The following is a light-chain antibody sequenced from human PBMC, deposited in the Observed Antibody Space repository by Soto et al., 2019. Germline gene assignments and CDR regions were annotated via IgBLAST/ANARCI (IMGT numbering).Light chain of an antibody. CDR3: QQLNSYPHT. CDR1: QGISSA. V-gene: IGKV1-9*01. Sequence: DIQLTQSPSFLSASVGDRVTITCRASQGISSALAWYQQKPGKAPNLLIYAASTLQSGVPSTFSGSGSGTEFTLTIRSLQPEDFATYYCQQLNSYPHTFGQGTKLEIK. CDR2: AAS. J-gene: IGKJ2*01.